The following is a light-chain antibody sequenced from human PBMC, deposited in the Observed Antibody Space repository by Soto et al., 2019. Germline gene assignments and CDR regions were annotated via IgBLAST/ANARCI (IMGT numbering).Light chain of an antibody. CDR3: QVLDSSGDYVV. Sequence: SYELTQPPSVSVAPGQTARITWGGNNIGSKSVHWYQQRPGQAPVLVVYDDSDRPSGIPERFSGSNSGNTASLTISMVEAGDEADYYCQVLDSSGDYVVLGGGTKRTVL. CDR1: NIGSKS. CDR2: DDS. J-gene: IGLJ2*01. V-gene: IGLV3-21*02.